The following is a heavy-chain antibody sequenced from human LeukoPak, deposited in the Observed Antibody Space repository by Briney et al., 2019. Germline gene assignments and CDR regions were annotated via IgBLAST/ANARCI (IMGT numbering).Heavy chain of an antibody. CDR1: GFTFDDYA. CDR2: ISWNSGSI. CDR3: AKRRDFWSGYLDY. D-gene: IGHD3-3*01. V-gene: IGHV3-9*01. Sequence: GRSLRLSCAASGFTFDDYAMHWVRQAPGKGLEWVSGISWNSGSIGYADSVKGRFTISRDNAKNSLYLQMNSLRAEDTALYYCAKRRDFWSGYLDYWGQGTLVTVSS. J-gene: IGHJ4*02.